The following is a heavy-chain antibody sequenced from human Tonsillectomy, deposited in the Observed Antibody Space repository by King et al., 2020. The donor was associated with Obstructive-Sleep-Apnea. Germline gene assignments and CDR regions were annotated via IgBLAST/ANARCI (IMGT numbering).Heavy chain of an antibody. CDR1: GYSFTSYW. Sequence: QLVQSGAEVKKPGESLRISCKGSGYSFTSYWISWVRQMPGKGLEWMGRIDPSDSYTNYSPSFQGHVTIPADKSISTAYLQWSSLKASDTAMYYCARLISYCSSTSCYSGMDVWGQGTTVTVSS. V-gene: IGHV5-10-1*01. CDR2: IDPSDSYT. D-gene: IGHD2-2*01. J-gene: IGHJ6*02. CDR3: ARLISYCSSTSCYSGMDV.